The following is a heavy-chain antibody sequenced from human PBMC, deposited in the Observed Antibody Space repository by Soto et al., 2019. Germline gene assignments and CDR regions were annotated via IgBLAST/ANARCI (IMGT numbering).Heavy chain of an antibody. CDR2: IGRDGETT. D-gene: IGHD1-26*01. V-gene: IGHV3-48*03. CDR3: VIRTPPGEIHY. J-gene: IGHJ4*02. CDR1: GFSCSQRE. Sequence: GGSLRLCSEAPGFSCSQREMTWVRQSLGKGLEWVAYIGRDGETTFYADSVEGRFVVSRDNAKNSLFLQMDRLTGDDTAVYFCVIRTPPGEIHYCGQ.